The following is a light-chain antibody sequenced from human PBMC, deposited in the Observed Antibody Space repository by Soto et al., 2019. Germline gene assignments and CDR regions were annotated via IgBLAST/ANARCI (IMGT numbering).Light chain of an antibody. CDR3: QQYGSSPRGKDLALAISSRIVT. CDR2: GAS. J-gene: IGKJ4*01. V-gene: IGKV3-20*01. Sequence: EIVLTQSPGTLSLSPGERATLSCRASQSVSSSYLAWYQQKPGQAPRLLIYGASSRATGIPARFSGSGSGADFTRTLSRLEPEDFAVYCCQQYGSSPRGKDLALAISSRIVTLGGGTKVEIK. CDR1: QSVSSSY.